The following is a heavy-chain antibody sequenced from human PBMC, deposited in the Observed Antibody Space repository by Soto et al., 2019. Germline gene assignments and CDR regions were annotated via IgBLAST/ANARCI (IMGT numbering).Heavy chain of an antibody. CDR3: ARLFRAPGALDYYYGMDV. V-gene: IGHV1-69*02. D-gene: IGHD3-10*02. CDR1: GGTFSSYT. CDR2: IIPILGIA. Sequence: QVQLVQSGAEVKKPGSSVKVSCKASGGTFSSYTISWLRQAPGQGLEWMGRIIPILGIANYAQKFQGRVTITADKSTSTTYMELSSLRSEDTAVYYCARLFRAPGALDYYYGMDVWGQGTTVTVSS. J-gene: IGHJ6*02.